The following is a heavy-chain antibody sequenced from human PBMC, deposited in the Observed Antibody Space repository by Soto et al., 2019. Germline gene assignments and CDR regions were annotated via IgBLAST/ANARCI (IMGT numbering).Heavy chain of an antibody. J-gene: IGHJ4*02. Sequence: QLQLRESCPGLVQPSGTLSLTGDVSGDSLTNNHWWSWVRQAAGKGLEWIGEILQTWPPNYNPSLKSRVAISIDKSKNQFSLKLSSVTAAATAVYYWVRDSRTGCSSINCYMHWGQGTLVTVSS. CDR1: GDSLTNNHW. CDR3: VRDSRTGCSSINCYMH. V-gene: IGHV4-4*02. CDR2: ILQTWPP. D-gene: IGHD2-15*01.